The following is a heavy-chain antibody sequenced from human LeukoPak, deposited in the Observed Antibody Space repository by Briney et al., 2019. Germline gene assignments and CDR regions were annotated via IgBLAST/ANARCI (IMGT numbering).Heavy chain of an antibody. CDR3: ARGLSVTTPDDY. CDR1: SGSLGSYY. Sequence: SETLSLTCTVSSGSLGSYYWNWLRQPAGKGLEWIGHIYTSGSTNYNPSLKSRVTISVDTSKNQFSLKLSSVTAADTAVYYCARGLSVTTPDDYWGQGTLVTVSS. J-gene: IGHJ4*02. D-gene: IGHD4-11*01. CDR2: IYTSGST. V-gene: IGHV4-4*07.